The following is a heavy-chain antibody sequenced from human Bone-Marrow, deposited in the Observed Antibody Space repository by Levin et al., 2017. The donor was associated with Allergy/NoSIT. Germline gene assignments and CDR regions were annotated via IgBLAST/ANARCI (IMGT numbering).Heavy chain of an antibody. CDR1: GYSFSNYG. D-gene: IGHD2-2*01. CDR2: ISPFSGDI. V-gene: IGHV1-18*01. Sequence: ASVKVSCKASGYSFSNYGVNWVRQAPGQGLEWMGWISPFSGDIKYAQKFQGRVTMTSDTSTSTAHMELRSLRSDDTAIYFCARDGKAYCSSSGCYRGTWFDPWGHGTLVTVSS. J-gene: IGHJ5*02. CDR3: ARDGKAYCSSSGCYRGTWFDP.